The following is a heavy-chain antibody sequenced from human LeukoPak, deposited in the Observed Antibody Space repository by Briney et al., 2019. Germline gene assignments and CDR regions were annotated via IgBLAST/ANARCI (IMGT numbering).Heavy chain of an antibody. V-gene: IGHV3-23*01. CDR1: GFTFSNYA. J-gene: IGHJ4*02. Sequence: GGSLRLSCAASGFTFSNYAMNWVRQAPGKGLEWVSTVSGSGGFTYYADSVKGRPTISRDNSKNTLYLQMNSLRAEDTAVYYCAKAPAFCSSTNCPRLYYFDYWGQGTLVTVSS. D-gene: IGHD2-2*01. CDR2: VSGSGGFT. CDR3: AKAPAFCSSTNCPRLYYFDY.